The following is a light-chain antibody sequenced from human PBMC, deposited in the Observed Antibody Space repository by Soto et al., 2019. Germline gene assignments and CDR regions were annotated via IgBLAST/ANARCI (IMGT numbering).Light chain of an antibody. Sequence: EVVLTQSPGTLSLSPGERATLSCRASQSVSSSYLAWYQQRPGQAPRLLIYGASSRATGIPDRFSGSGSGTDFTLTISNLQTEDFAVYYCQQYNKWPRTFGKGTKVDIK. CDR3: QQYNKWPRT. V-gene: IGKV3-20*01. CDR2: GAS. J-gene: IGKJ1*01. CDR1: QSVSSSY.